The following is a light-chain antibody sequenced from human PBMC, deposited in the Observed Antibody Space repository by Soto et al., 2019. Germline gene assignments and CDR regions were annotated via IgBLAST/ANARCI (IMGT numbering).Light chain of an antibody. V-gene: IGLV2-8*01. Sequence: QSALTQPPSASGSPGQSVTISCTGTSSDVGGYGYVSWYQQHPGKAPKLMIYEVTKRASGVSGRFSGSKSGNTASLTVSGLQGEDAGDYFCSSYAGSNTDVIFGGGTKLTVL. CDR2: EVT. J-gene: IGLJ2*01. CDR1: SSDVGGYGY. CDR3: SSYAGSNTDVI.